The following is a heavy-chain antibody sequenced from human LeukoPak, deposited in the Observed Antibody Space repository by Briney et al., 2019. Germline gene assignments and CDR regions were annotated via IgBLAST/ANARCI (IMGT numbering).Heavy chain of an antibody. D-gene: IGHD3-22*01. CDR1: GYTFTSYG. Sequence: ASVKVSFKASGYTFTSYGISWVRQAPGQGLEWMGWISAYNGNTNYAQKLQGRVTMTTDTSTSTAYMELRSLRSDDTAVYYCARDRHDSSGYYYVYWGQGTLVTVSS. CDR2: ISAYNGNT. J-gene: IGHJ4*02. CDR3: ARDRHDSSGYYYVY. V-gene: IGHV1-18*01.